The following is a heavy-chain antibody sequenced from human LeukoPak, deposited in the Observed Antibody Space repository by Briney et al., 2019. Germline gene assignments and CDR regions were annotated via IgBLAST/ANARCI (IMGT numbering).Heavy chain of an antibody. V-gene: IGHV3-48*03. D-gene: IGHD6-13*01. Sequence: GGSLRLSCAASGFTFSSYEMNWVRQAPGKGLEWVSCISSSGSTIYYADSVKGRFTISRDNAKNSLYLQMNSLRAEDTAVYYCARVGAAAATGDFDYWGQGTLVTVSS. J-gene: IGHJ4*02. CDR2: ISSSGSTI. CDR1: GFTFSSYE. CDR3: ARVGAAAATGDFDY.